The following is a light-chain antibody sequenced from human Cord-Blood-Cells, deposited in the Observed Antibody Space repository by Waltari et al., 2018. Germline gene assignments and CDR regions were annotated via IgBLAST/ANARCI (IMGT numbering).Light chain of an antibody. CDR1: SSNIGSNY. J-gene: IGLJ3*02. CDR2: GNN. CDR3: AAWDDSLSGLV. Sequence: QSVLTQPPSASGTPGQRVTISCSGSSSNIGSNYVYWYQQLPGTAPNLLIYGNNRRPSGVPDRFSGSKSGTSASLAISGLRSEDEADYYCAAWDDSLSGLVFGGGTKLTVL. V-gene: IGLV1-47*01.